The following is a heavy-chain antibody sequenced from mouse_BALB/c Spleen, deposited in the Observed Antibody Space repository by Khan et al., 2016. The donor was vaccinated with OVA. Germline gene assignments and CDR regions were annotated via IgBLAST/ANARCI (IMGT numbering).Heavy chain of an antibody. CDR1: GYTFTTYI. CDR2: INPYNDGI. D-gene: IGHD2-10*02. V-gene: IGHV1S136*01. CDR3: ARKGYGSYDCWFTY. Sequence: VQLKQAGPELVKPGASVKMSCKASGYTFTTYILYWVKQKPGQGLEWIGYINPYNDGIKYNEKFKGKATLNSDKSSSTAYMELSSLTSEDSAVYYGARKGYGSYDCWFTYWGQRTLVTVS. J-gene: IGHJ3*01.